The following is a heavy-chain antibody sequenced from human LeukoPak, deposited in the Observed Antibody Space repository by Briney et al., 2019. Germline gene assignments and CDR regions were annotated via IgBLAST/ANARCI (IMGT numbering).Heavy chain of an antibody. J-gene: IGHJ4*02. D-gene: IGHD3-22*01. CDR2: IRSDGSNK. CDR1: GFTFSNHG. V-gene: IGHV3-30*02. Sequence: GGSLRLSCAASGFTFSNHGMNWVRQAPGKGLEWVAFIRSDGSNKYYADSVKGRFTISRDNSKNTLYLQMNSLRAEDTAVYYCAKETLNYYDSSGYSVPPDYWGQGTLVTVSS. CDR3: AKETLNYYDSSGYSVPPDY.